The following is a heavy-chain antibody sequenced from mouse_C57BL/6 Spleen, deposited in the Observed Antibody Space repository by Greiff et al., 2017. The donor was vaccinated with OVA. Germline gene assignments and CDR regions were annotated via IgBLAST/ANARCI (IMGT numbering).Heavy chain of an antibody. CDR3: ARPLLSWFAY. J-gene: IGHJ3*01. CDR1: GFTFSDYG. V-gene: IGHV5-17*01. D-gene: IGHD2-1*01. Sequence: ELKLVESGGCLVPPGGSLQLSCAASGFTFSDYGMHWVRQAPEKGLEWVAYISSGSSTIYYADTVKGRFTISRDNAKNTLFLPMTSLRSESTAMYYCARPLLSWFAYWGQGTLVTVSA. CDR2: ISSGSSTI.